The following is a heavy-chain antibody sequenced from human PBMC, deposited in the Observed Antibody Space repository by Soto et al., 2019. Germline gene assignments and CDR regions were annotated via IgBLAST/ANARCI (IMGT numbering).Heavy chain of an antibody. CDR2: IIPIFGTA. CDR1: GGTFSSYA. J-gene: IGHJ4*02. D-gene: IGHD4-17*01. Sequence: GASVKVSCKASGGTFSSYAINWVRQAPGQGLEWMGGIIPIFGTANYAQKFQGRVTITADESTSTAYMELSSLRSEDTAVYYCARFAYGDYGLDYWGQGTLVTVSS. CDR3: ARFAYGDYGLDY. V-gene: IGHV1-69*13.